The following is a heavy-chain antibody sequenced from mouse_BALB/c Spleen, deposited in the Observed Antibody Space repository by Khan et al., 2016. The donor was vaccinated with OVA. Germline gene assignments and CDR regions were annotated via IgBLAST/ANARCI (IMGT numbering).Heavy chain of an antibody. Sequence: VQLQEPGPGLVQPSQSLSITCTVSGFSLTNYSVHWVRQSPGKGLEWLGVIWSAGSTDYNAAFISRLTIRKDNSRSQVFFKMNSLQPNDTAIYYCARRGYDYGRGALFAYWGQGTLVTVSA. V-gene: IGHV2-2*02. CDR1: GFSLTNYS. CDR2: IWSAGST. D-gene: IGHD2-4*01. CDR3: ARRGYDYGRGALFAY. J-gene: IGHJ3*01.